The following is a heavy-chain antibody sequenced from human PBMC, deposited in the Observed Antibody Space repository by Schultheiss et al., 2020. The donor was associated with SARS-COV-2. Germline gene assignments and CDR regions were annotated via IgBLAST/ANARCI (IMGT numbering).Heavy chain of an antibody. D-gene: IGHD2-2*02. J-gene: IGHJ2*01. CDR1: GFTFSSYW. CDR2: ISWNSGSI. CDR3: ARDRGLVPAAIGSYWYFDL. V-gene: IGHV3-9*01. Sequence: GGSLRLSCAASGFTFSSYWMHWVRQAPGKGLEWVSGISWNSGSIGYADSVKGRFTISRDNAKNSLYLQMNSLRAEDTAVYYCARDRGLVPAAIGSYWYFDLWGRGTLVTVSS.